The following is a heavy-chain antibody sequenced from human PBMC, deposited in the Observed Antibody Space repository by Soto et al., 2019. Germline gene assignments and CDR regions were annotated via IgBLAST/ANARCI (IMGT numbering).Heavy chain of an antibody. J-gene: IGHJ4*02. Sequence: GASVKVSCKASGFTFSNHFMHWVRQAPGQGLDWMGLISPKGEYTTYAQKFQGRVTMTRDTSTSTLYMELSSLASEDTAVYYCARAESAQYFDYWGQGTPVTSPQ. CDR3: ARAESAQYFDY. V-gene: IGHV1-46*01. CDR2: ISPKGEYT. CDR1: GFTFSNHF.